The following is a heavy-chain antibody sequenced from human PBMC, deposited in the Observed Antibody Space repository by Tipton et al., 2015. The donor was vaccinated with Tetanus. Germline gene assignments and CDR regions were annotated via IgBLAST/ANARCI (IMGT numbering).Heavy chain of an antibody. J-gene: IGHJ4*02. CDR2: IYYSGST. D-gene: IGHD5-18*01. CDR1: GGSMRSYY. Sequence: LRLSCTVSGGSMRSYYWSWIRQPPGKGLAWIGYIYYSGSTYYNPSFTSRITLSQDTSKNQFSLKLNSVTAADTAVYYCARGVDRAKAGTDWGQGTLVTVSS. V-gene: IGHV4-59*12. CDR3: ARGVDRAKAGTD.